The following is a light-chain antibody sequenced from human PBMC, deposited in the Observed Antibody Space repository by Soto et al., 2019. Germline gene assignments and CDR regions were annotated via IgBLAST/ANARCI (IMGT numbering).Light chain of an antibody. Sequence: NFMLTQPHSVSESPGKTVTISCTRSGGSIASGYVQWYQQRPGSAPTTVIYEDNQRPSGVPDRFSGSIDRSSNSASLTISGLKTEDEADYYCQSYHSSTPYVFGTGTKVTV. CDR1: GGSIASGY. CDR3: QSYHSSTPYV. CDR2: EDN. V-gene: IGLV6-57*03. J-gene: IGLJ1*01.